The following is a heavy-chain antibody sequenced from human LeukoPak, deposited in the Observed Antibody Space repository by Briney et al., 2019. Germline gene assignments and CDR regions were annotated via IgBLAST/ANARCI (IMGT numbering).Heavy chain of an antibody. CDR2: IPHDGGGK. D-gene: IGHD6-19*01. CDR1: GFTLSNYH. J-gene: IGHJ4*02. CDR3: AREGYTSGRAAAFDF. V-gene: IGHV3-30*04. Sequence: GGSLRLSCAASGFTLSNYHMHWVRQAPGRGLEWVALIPHDGGGKQYAASVQDRFTISRDNSENRVYLQMNSLRHDDAAVYFCAREGYTSGRAAAFDFWGRGTLVTVSS.